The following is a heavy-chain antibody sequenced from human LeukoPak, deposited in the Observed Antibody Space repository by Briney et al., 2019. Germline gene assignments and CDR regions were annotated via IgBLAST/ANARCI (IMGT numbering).Heavy chain of an antibody. V-gene: IGHV3-64D*06. Sequence: GGSLRLSCSASGFTFSSYAMHWVRQAPGKGLEYVSAISSNGGSTYYADSVKGRLTISRDNSKNTLYLQMSSLRAEDTAVYYCVKDRKYCSGGSCYSPYAEYFQHWGQGTLVTVSS. CDR1: GFTFSSYA. J-gene: IGHJ1*01. CDR3: VKDRKYCSGGSCYSPYAEYFQH. D-gene: IGHD2-15*01. CDR2: ISSNGGST.